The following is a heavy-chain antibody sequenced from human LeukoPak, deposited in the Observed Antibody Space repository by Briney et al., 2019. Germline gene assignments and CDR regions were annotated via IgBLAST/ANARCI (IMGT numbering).Heavy chain of an antibody. CDR3: AKDSSLSYCGGGCGAFDI. CDR2: ISGSGGST. CDR1: GFTFSSYA. J-gene: IGHJ3*02. Sequence: GGSLRLSCAASGFTFSSYAMSWVRQAPGKGLEWVSAISGSGGSTYYADSVKGRFTISRDNSKNTLYLQMNSLRAEDTAVYYCAKDSSLSYCGGGCGAFDIWGQGTMVTVSS. V-gene: IGHV3-23*01. D-gene: IGHD2-21*02.